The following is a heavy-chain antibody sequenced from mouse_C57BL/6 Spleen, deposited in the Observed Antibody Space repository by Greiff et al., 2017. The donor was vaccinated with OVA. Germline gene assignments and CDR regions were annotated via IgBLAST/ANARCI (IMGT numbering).Heavy chain of an antibody. CDR1: GYTFTSYW. CDR3: ARGYYGSRSYWYFDV. D-gene: IGHD1-1*01. J-gene: IGHJ1*03. Sequence: VKLKQPGAELVKPGASVKMSCKASGYTFTSYWITWVKQRPGQGLEWIGDIYPGSGSTNYNEKFKSKATLTVDTSSSTAYMQLSSLTSEDSAVYYCARGYYGSRSYWYFDVWGTGTTVTVSS. V-gene: IGHV1-55*01. CDR2: IYPGSGST.